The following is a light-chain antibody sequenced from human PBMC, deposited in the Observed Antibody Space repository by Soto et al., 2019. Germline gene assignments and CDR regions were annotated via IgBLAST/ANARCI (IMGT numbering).Light chain of an antibody. CDR3: MQALQTPPIT. Sequence: DIVMTQSPLSLPVTPGEPASISCKSSQSLLHSNGYNYLDWYLXKPGQSXXVXIYLASNRASGVPDRFSGIESGTDFTLQISRVEAGDVGVYYGMQALQTPPITFGQGTRLEIK. V-gene: IGKV2-28*01. J-gene: IGKJ5*01. CDR1: QSLLHSNGYNY. CDR2: LAS.